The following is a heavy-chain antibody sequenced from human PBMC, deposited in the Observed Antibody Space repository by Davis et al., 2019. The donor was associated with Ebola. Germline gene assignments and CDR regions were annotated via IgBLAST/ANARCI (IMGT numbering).Heavy chain of an antibody. CDR1: GFTFSSYN. CDR3: ANVDTALDK. D-gene: IGHD5-18*01. CDR2: ISYDGSNK. V-gene: IGHV3-30-3*01. J-gene: IGHJ4*02. Sequence: GGSLRLSCAASGFTFSSYNMNWVRQAPGKGLEWVAVISYDGSNKYYADSVKGRFTISRDNSKNTLYLQINSLRAEDTAVYYGANVDTALDKGGQGTLSPSPQ.